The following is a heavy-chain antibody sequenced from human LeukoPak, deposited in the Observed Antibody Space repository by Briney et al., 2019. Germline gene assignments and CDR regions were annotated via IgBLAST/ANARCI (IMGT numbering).Heavy chain of an antibody. CDR2: IIPIFGTA. Sequence: SVQVSCKASGGTFSSYAISWVRQAPGQGLEWMGRIIPIFGTANYAQKFQGRVTITTDESTSTAYMELSSLRSEDTAVYYCAREYYYDSSGYHDAFDIWGQGTMVTVSS. CDR3: AREYYYDSSGYHDAFDI. J-gene: IGHJ3*02. CDR1: GGTFSSYA. V-gene: IGHV1-69*05. D-gene: IGHD3-22*01.